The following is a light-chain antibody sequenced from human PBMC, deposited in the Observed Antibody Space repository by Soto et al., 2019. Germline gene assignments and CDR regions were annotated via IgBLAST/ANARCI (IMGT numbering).Light chain of an antibody. CDR2: KAS. J-gene: IGKJ1*01. CDR1: QSFSNW. CDR3: QKYNSYSWT. Sequence: DIQMTQSPSTLSASVGDTVTITCRASQSFSNWLAWYQQKPGKAPKFLIYKASTLDSGVPSRFSGSGSGKEFTPTISRLQPDDFETYYCQKYNSYSWTFGQGTKVEIK. V-gene: IGKV1-5*03.